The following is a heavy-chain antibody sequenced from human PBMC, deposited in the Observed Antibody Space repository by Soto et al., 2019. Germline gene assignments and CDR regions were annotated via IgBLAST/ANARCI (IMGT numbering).Heavy chain of an antibody. D-gene: IGHD6-19*01. CDR2: ISGSGVST. CDR3: ARGWGSGWLEFFDS. CDR1: GLTFRTYA. V-gene: IGHV3-23*01. J-gene: IGHJ4*02. Sequence: PGGSLRLSCAAPGLTFRTYAMTWVRQAPGKGLEWVSIISGSGVSTYYADSVKGWFTVSRDNSKNTLYVQMNSLRADDTAVYYCARGWGSGWLEFFDSWGQGALVTVSS.